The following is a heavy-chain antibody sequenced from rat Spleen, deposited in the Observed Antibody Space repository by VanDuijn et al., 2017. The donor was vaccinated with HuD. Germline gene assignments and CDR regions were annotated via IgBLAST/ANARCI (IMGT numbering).Heavy chain of an antibody. CDR3: ARLSVAHYFDY. V-gene: IGHV5-19*01. Sequence: EVQLVESGGGLVQPGRSLKLSCAASGFTFSSYWMYWIRQAPGKGLEWVASINYDGSNIHYRDSVKGRFTISRDNAKSTLYLQMDSLRSEDTATYYCARLSVAHYFDYWGQGVMVTVSS. CDR2: INYDGSNI. CDR1: GFTFSSYW. D-gene: IGHD1-3*01. J-gene: IGHJ2*01.